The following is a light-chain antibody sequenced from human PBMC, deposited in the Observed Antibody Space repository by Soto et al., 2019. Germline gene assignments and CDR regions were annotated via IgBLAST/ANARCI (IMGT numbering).Light chain of an antibody. CDR3: QTSDKWPL. J-gene: IGKJ5*01. CDR1: QGIGIN. V-gene: IGKV3-15*01. CDR2: GAA. Sequence: EIVLTQSPATLSLSPGERATLSCRASQGIGINLAWSPQQPGQAPRVVSYGAATSATGIPAGCSGRCSGTKITLTISSLQSEDLAVYFCQTSDKWPLFGQGTRLEIK.